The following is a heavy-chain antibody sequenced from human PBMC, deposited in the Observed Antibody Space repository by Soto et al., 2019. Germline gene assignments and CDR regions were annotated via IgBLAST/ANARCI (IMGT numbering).Heavy chain of an antibody. Sequence: EVQLVESGGGLVQPGGSLRLSCAASGFTFTSYSMNWFRQAPGKGLEWVSYISCTSAATYYADSVKGRFTISRDNGKKSLYVLMIGRRDEETVVYYSVTDHDGVSHMTHVDNWGQGTLFTVSS. CDR3: VTDHDGVSHMTHVDN. D-gene: IGHD2-8*01. CDR1: GFTFTSYS. CDR2: ISCTSAAT. V-gene: IGHV3-48*02. J-gene: IGHJ4*02.